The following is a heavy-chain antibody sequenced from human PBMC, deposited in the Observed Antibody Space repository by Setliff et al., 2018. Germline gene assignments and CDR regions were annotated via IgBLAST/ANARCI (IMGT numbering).Heavy chain of an antibody. V-gene: IGHV4-38-2*01. J-gene: IGHJ4*02. CDR2: IHHRGST. CDR1: GYSISSGYY. Sequence: SETLSLTCAVSGYSISSGYYWGWIRQPPGKGLEWIGSIHHRGSTYYNPSLKSRVTTLVDTSKNHFSLKLSSVTAADTAVYYCARLGQWRVLGFFDYWGQGALVTVSS. CDR3: ARLGQWRVLGFFDY. D-gene: IGHD6-19*01.